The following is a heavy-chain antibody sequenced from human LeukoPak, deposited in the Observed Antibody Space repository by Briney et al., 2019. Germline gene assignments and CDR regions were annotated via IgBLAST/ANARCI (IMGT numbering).Heavy chain of an antibody. J-gene: IGHJ5*02. CDR1: GYSISSGYY. D-gene: IGHD2/OR15-2a*01. CDR2: VYHTGST. CDR3: AREGNSLNWFDP. Sequence: SETLSLTCAVCGYSISSGYYWAWMRQPPGKGLEWIGSVYHTGSTHYNTSLKSRVTVSVDTSKNQFSLKLTYVTAADTAVYYCAREGNSLNWFDPWGQGTLVTVSS. V-gene: IGHV4-38-2*02.